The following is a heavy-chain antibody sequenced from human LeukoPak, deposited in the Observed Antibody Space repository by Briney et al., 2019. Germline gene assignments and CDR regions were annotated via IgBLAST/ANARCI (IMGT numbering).Heavy chain of an antibody. CDR2: ISSSSSYI. CDR1: GFTFRDFS. J-gene: IGHJ4*02. V-gene: IGHV3-21*01. D-gene: IGHD4-11*01. CDR3: ARVAPLQNY. Sequence: GGSLRLSCAASGFTFRDFSMHWVRQAPGKGLEWVSSISSSSSYIYYADSVKGRFTISRDNAKNSLYPQMNSLRAEDTAVYYCARVAPLQNYWGQGTLVTVSS.